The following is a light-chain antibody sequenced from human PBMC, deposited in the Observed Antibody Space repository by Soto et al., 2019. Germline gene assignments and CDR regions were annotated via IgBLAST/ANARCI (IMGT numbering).Light chain of an antibody. Sequence: EIVLTQSPATLSLSPGERATLSCRASQSVSSYLAWYQQKPGQAPRLLIYGASTRATGIPARFSGSGSGTEFTLTISSLQSEDFAVYYCQQYNNWLLTFGQGTRLEIK. CDR2: GAS. CDR1: QSVSSY. CDR3: QQYNNWLLT. J-gene: IGKJ5*01. V-gene: IGKV3-15*01.